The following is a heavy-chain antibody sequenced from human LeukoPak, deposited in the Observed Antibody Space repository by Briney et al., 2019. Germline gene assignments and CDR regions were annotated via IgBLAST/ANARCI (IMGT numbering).Heavy chain of an antibody. CDR1: GESFSGYY. J-gene: IGHJ5*02. Sequence: SETLSLTCAVYGESFSGYYWSWIRQPPGKGLEWIGEINHSGSTNYNPSLKSRVTISVDTSKNQFSLKLSSVTAADTAVYHCARALIEYSSSSRFQPFPNWFDPWGQGTLVTVSS. CDR3: ARALIEYSSSSRFQPFPNWFDP. V-gene: IGHV4-34*01. CDR2: INHSGST. D-gene: IGHD6-6*01.